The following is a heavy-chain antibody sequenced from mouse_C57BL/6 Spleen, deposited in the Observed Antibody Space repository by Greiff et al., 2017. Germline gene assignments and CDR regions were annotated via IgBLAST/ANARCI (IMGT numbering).Heavy chain of an antibody. CDR2: IDPSDSYT. CDR1: GYTFTSYW. J-gene: IGHJ2*01. V-gene: IGHV1-50*01. D-gene: IGHD1-1*01. CDR3: ARSITPGYFDY. Sequence: QVQLQQPGAELVKPGASVKLSCKASGYTFTSYWMQWVKQRPGQGLEWIGEIDPSDSYTNYNQKFKGKATLTVDTSSSTAYMQLSSLTSEDSAVYYCARSITPGYFDYWGQGTTLTVSS.